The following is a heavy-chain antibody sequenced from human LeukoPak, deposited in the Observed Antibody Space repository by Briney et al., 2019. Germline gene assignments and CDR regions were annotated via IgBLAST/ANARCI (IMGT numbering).Heavy chain of an antibody. Sequence: ASVKVSCKASGYSFTTYGISWVRQAPGQGLEWMEWISANNNNTDNVQKLQGRVTMTTDTSTSTAYMELRSLRSDGTAVYYCARALYHTFDYWGQGTLVTVSS. J-gene: IGHJ4*02. V-gene: IGHV1-18*01. CDR1: GYSFTTYG. CDR2: ISANNNNT. CDR3: ARALYHTFDY. D-gene: IGHD2-2*01.